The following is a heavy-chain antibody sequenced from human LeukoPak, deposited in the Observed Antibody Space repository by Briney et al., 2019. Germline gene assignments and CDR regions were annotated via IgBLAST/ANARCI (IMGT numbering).Heavy chain of an antibody. CDR2: ISAYNGNT. Sequence: VASVKVSCKASGYTFTSYGISWVRQAPGQGLEWMGWISAYNGNTNYAQKLQGRVTMTTDTSTSTAYMELRSLRSDDTAVYYCARGDTYYYDSSGYSEPFDYWGQGTLVTVSS. CDR1: GYTFTSYG. V-gene: IGHV1-18*01. J-gene: IGHJ4*02. D-gene: IGHD3-22*01. CDR3: ARGDTYYYDSSGYSEPFDY.